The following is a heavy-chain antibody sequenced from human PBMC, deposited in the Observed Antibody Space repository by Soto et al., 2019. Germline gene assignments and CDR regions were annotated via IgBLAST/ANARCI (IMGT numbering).Heavy chain of an antibody. CDR1: GYTFTGYY. D-gene: IGHD2-2*01. CDR2: INPNSGGT. CDR3: ARERGGCSSTSCPQRRYYYYGMDV. V-gene: IGHV1-2*02. J-gene: IGHJ6*02. Sequence: VASVKVSCKASGYTFTGYYMHWVRQAPGQGLEWMGWINPNSGGTNYAQKFQGRVTMTRDTSISTAYMELSRLRSDDTAVYYCARERGGCSSTSCPQRRYYYYGMDVWGQGTTVTVSS.